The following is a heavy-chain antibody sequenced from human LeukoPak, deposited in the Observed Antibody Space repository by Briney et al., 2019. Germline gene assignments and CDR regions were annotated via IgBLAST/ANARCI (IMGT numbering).Heavy chain of an antibody. V-gene: IGHV3-30*02. CDR3: AKVVVVTDAFDI. Sequence: PGGSLRLSCAASGFSFSGYGMHWVRQAPGKGLEWVAFIRYDGSNEYYADSVKGRFTISRDNSKNTLYLQMNSLRAEDTAVYYCAKVVVVTDAFDIWGQGTMVTVSS. CDR2: IRYDGSNE. D-gene: IGHD2-21*01. CDR1: GFSFSGYG. J-gene: IGHJ3*02.